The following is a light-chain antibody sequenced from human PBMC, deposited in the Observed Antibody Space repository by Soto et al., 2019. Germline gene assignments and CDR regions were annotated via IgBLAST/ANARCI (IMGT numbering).Light chain of an antibody. V-gene: IGLV1-36*01. CDR1: NSNIGNNA. CDR2: YND. CDR3: AAWDDTLSGQV. Sequence: QAVVAQPPSVSGGPRQRGTISFSGSNSNIGNNAVNWYQQLPGNAPKLLIYYNDILSSGVSDRFSGSKSGTSASLAIGGLQSGDEADYYCAAWDDTLSGQVFGGGTKLTVL. J-gene: IGLJ3*02.